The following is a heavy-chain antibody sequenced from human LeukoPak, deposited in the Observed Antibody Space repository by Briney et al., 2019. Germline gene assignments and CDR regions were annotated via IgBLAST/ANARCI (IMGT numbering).Heavy chain of an antibody. J-gene: IGHJ4*02. Sequence: GASVKVSCKASGYTFTSYGISWVRQAPGQGLEWMGWISAYNGNTNYAQKLQGRVTVTTDTSTSTAYMELRSLRSDDTAVYYCARESWYYYDSSGYYSIDYWGQGTLVTASS. V-gene: IGHV1-18*01. CDR2: ISAYNGNT. CDR1: GYTFTSYG. D-gene: IGHD3-22*01. CDR3: ARESWYYYDSSGYYSIDY.